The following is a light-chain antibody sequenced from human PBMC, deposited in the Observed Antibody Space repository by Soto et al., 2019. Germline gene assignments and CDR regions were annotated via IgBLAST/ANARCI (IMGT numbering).Light chain of an antibody. CDR1: SSDVGGYNY. CDR2: EVT. Sequence: QSALTQPASVSGSPGQSITISCTGTSSDVGGYNYVSWYQQYPGKAPKLMIYEVTNRPSGVSNRFSGSKSGNTASLTISGLQAEDEADYYCSSYTTSSIFVVFGGGTKVTVL. J-gene: IGLJ2*01. V-gene: IGLV2-14*01. CDR3: SSYTTSSIFVV.